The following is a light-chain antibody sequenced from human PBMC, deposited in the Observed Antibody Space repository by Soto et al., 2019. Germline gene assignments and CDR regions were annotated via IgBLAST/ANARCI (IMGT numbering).Light chain of an antibody. J-gene: IGKJ3*01. CDR2: DAS. CDR3: QLYNRYSRT. V-gene: IGKV1-5*01. CDR1: QSITNW. Sequence: KMSLSLSTLSANVGDRVTITCLASQSITNWLAWYQQKPGKAPKLLIYDASSLKSGVPSRFSGSGSGTEFTLTISSLQPDDFATYYCQLYNRYSRTFGPRSMVDI.